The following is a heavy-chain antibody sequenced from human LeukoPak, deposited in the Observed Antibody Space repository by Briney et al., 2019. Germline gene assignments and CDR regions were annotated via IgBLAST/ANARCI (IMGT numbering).Heavy chain of an antibody. Sequence: GGSLRLSCAASGFTFSRYTMNWVRQAPGKGLEWVSSINSGSDDIYYADSVKGRFTISRDNAKSSLYLQMNSLTAEDTAVYYCAREDFWSGNAFDIWGQGTMVTVSS. D-gene: IGHD3-3*01. CDR1: GFTFSRYT. J-gene: IGHJ3*02. V-gene: IGHV3-21*01. CDR2: INSGSDDI. CDR3: AREDFWSGNAFDI.